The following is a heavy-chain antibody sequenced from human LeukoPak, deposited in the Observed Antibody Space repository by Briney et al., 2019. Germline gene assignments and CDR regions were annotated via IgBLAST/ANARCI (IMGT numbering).Heavy chain of an antibody. Sequence: PSETPSLTCVVSGSSISSGYYWGWIRQPPGKGLEWIGSSYHSGTTYYNPSLKSRVTISVDTSKNQFSLKLSSVTAADTAVYYCARPLYGGYGDAFDIWGQGTMVTVSS. CDR3: ARPLYGGYGDAFDI. D-gene: IGHD3-22*01. V-gene: IGHV4-38-2*01. J-gene: IGHJ3*02. CDR2: SYHSGTT. CDR1: GSSISSGYY.